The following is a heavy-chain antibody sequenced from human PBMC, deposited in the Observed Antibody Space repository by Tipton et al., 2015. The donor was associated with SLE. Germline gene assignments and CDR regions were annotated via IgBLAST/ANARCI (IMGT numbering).Heavy chain of an antibody. CDR2: TRNDGRNK. CDR1: GFIFNSHG. J-gene: IGHJ6*02. V-gene: IGHV3-30*02. D-gene: IGHD6-13*01. CDR3: ASSIAAAGYYYGMDV. Sequence: SLRLSCAASGFIFNSHGMHWVRQAPGKGLQWVAFTRNDGRNKYYAYSVKSRFTISRHNSKNTLYLQMNSLIAEDTAVYYCASSIAAAGYYYGMDVWGQGTTVAVSS.